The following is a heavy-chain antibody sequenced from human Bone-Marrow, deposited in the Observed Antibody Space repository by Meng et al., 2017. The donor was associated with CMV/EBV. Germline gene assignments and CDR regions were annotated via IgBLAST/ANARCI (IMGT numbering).Heavy chain of an antibody. D-gene: IGHD2-2*01. Sequence: GGSLRLSCAASGFTFINACMSWVRQAPGKGLEWVGLIKSKTDGGTTDYAPPVKGRVTISRDDSKSIAYLQMNSLKTEDTAVYYCTRGGWGYCSCTSCYPLYFDYWGQGTLVTVSS. CDR2: IKSKTDGGTT. J-gene: IGHJ4*02. CDR1: GFTFINAC. CDR3: TRGGWGYCSCTSCYPLYFDY. V-gene: IGHV3-15*01.